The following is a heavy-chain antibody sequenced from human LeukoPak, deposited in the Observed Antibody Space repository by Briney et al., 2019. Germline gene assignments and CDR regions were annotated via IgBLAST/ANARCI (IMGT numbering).Heavy chain of an antibody. J-gene: IGHJ3*02. V-gene: IGHV3-23*01. CDR2: ISVDGSHT. D-gene: IGHD3-22*01. CDR3: AKSFDTSGRRAFDI. Sequence: GGSLRLSCAASGFTFSGYAMSWVHQAPGKGLEWVSAISVDGSHTYYADSVKGRFTTSRDNSRNTLSLQMSSLRAEDAAVYYCAKSFDTSGRRAFDIWGQGTMVTVSS. CDR1: GFTFSGYA.